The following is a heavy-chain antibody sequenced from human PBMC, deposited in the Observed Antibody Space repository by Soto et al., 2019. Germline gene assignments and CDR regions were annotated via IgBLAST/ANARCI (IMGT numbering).Heavy chain of an antibody. Sequence: QVQLVQSGAEVKKPGASVKVSCKASGYTFTSYGISWVRQAPGQGLEWMGWISAYNGNTNYAQKQQGRVTMTTDTSTSTAYMELRSLRSDDTAVYYCARRRQDYDFWSGHAAFDIWGQGTMVTVSS. CDR3: ARRRQDYDFWSGHAAFDI. V-gene: IGHV1-18*01. CDR2: ISAYNGNT. J-gene: IGHJ3*02. CDR1: GYTFTSYG. D-gene: IGHD3-3*01.